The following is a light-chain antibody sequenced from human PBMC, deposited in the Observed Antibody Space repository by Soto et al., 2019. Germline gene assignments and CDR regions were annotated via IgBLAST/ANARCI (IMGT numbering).Light chain of an antibody. CDR1: QSVSSY. CDR3: QQRSNWPPGIT. CDR2: DAS. Sequence: EIVLTQSPATLSLSPGERATLSCRASQSVSSYLAWYQQKPGQAPRLLIYDASNRATGIPARFSGSGSGTDFTLTISSLEPEDFAVYYCQQRSNWPPGITFGGGIKVEIK. V-gene: IGKV3-11*01. J-gene: IGKJ4*01.